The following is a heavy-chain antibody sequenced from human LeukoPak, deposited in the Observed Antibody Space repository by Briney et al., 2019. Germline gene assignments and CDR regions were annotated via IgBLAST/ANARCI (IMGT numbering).Heavy chain of an antibody. J-gene: IGHJ6*03. V-gene: IGHV1-24*01. CDR2: FDPEDGET. D-gene: IGHD2-15*01. CDR3: ATLCSGGSCFDRYYYYYMDV. CDR1: GYTLTELS. Sequence: ASVKVSCKVSGYTLTELSMHWVRQAPGKGLEWMGGFDPEDGETIYAQKFQGRVTMTEDTSTDTAYMELSSLRSEDTAVYYCATLCSGGSCFDRYYYYYMDVWGKGTTVTVSS.